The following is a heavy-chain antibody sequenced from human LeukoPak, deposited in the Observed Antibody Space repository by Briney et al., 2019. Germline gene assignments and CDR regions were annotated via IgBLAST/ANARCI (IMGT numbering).Heavy chain of an antibody. V-gene: IGHV3-48*01. CDR2: ISSSSSTI. D-gene: IGHD1-26*01. CDR3: VRQMVGASFDY. Sequence: TGGSLRLSCAASGFTFSSYSMNWVRQAPGKGLEWVSYISSSSSTIYYADSVKGRFTISRDNAKNSLYLQMNSLRAEDTAVYYCVRQMVGASFDYWGQGTLVTVSS. CDR1: GFTFSSYS. J-gene: IGHJ4*02.